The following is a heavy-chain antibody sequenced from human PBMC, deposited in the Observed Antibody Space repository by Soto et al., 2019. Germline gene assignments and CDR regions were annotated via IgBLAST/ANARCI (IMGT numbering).Heavy chain of an antibody. CDR3: ARGQYYSSGSAATSYFYFGIDV. CDR1: GRSFSSDG. Sequence: QEQLVQSGAEVKKPGSSVKVSCKASGRSFSSDGVSWVRQAPGQGLEWMGGIIPVFGNTKYVQRFQGRLTITADKSTSTVYMEMSSLSSEDTAVYFCARGQYYSSGSAATSYFYFGIDVWGQGTTVIVSS. D-gene: IGHD3-10*01. CDR2: IIPVFGNT. J-gene: IGHJ6*02. V-gene: IGHV1-69*06.